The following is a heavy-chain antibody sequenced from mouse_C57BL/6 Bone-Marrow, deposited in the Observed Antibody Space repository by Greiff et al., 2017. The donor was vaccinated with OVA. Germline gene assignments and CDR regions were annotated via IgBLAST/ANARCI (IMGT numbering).Heavy chain of an antibody. D-gene: IGHD1-1*01. V-gene: IGHV1-82*01. J-gene: IGHJ3*01. CDR1: GYAFSSSW. Sequence: QVQLQQSGPELVKPGASVKISCKASGYAFSSSWMNWVKQRPGKGLEWIGRIYPGDGDTNYNGKFKGKATLTADKSSSTAYMQLSSLTSEDSAVYFCAREGCGSSHWFAYWGQGTLVTVSA. CDR3: AREGCGSSHWFAY. CDR2: IYPGDGDT.